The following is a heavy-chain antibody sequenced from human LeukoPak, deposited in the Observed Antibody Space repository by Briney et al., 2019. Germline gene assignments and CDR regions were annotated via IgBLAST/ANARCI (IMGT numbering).Heavy chain of an antibody. D-gene: IGHD6-13*01. CDR2: IKEDGSEK. V-gene: IGHV3-7*03. Sequence: GGSLRLSCAASGLTFSNYWMTSVRQAPGKGLEWVADIKEDGSEKYYVDSVKGRFTISRDNAKNSLFLQMDSLRSEDTAVYYCVKNSGWYRLDCWGQGTLVTVSS. J-gene: IGHJ4*02. CDR3: VKNSGWYRLDC. CDR1: GLTFSNYW.